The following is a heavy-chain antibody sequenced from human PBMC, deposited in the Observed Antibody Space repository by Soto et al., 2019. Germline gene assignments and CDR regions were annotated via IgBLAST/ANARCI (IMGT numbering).Heavy chain of an antibody. CDR1: GYPISSGYY. V-gene: IGHV4-38-2*01. CDR2: IHHSGST. D-gene: IGHD5-12*01. CDR3: ERSSGYVPGVY. Sequence: PSETLSLTCAVSGYPISSGYYWGWIRQPPGKGLEWIGIIHHSGSTYYNPSLRSRITISVDTSKNQFSLKMPSVTAADTAVYYCERSSGYVPGVYWGQGIMVTVFS. J-gene: IGHJ4*02.